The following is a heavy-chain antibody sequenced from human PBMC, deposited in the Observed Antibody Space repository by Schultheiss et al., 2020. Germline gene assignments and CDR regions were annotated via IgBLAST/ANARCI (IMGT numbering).Heavy chain of an antibody. Sequence: GGSLRLSCAASGFTFSSYWMSWVRQAPGKGLEWVANIKQDGSGKYYVDSVKGRFTISRDNAKNLLYLQMNSLTAEDTAVYYCATLPGGDSYGPENTDYWGQGTLVTVSS. CDR2: IKQDGSGK. J-gene: IGHJ4*02. D-gene: IGHD5-18*01. V-gene: IGHV3-7*05. CDR3: ATLPGGDSYGPENTDY. CDR1: GFTFSSYW.